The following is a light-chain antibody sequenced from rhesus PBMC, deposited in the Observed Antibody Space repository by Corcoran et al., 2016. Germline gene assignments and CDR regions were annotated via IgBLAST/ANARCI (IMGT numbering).Light chain of an antibody. CDR2: YAS. Sequence: DIQMTQSPSSLSASVGDTVTITCRASQGISSYLAWYQQKPGKAPKPLIYYASNLASGVPSRFSGSGSGTEFTLTISSRQPEDFATYYCQQYNSAPLTFGGGTKVEIK. CDR1: QGISSY. J-gene: IGKJ4*01. V-gene: IGKV1-37*01. CDR3: QQYNSAPLT.